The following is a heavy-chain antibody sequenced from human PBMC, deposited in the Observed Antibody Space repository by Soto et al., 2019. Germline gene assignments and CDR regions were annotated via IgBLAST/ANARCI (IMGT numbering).Heavy chain of an antibody. V-gene: IGHV4-39*01. Sequence: PSETLSLTCTVSGGSISSSSYYWGRIRQPPGKGLEWIGSIYYSGSTYYNPSLKSRVTISVDTSKNQFSLKLSSVTAADTAVYYCARYDYDNNIYSIDYWGQGALVTVSS. CDR2: IYYSGST. D-gene: IGHD3-22*01. CDR3: ARYDYDNNIYSIDY. CDR1: GGSISSSSYY. J-gene: IGHJ4*02.